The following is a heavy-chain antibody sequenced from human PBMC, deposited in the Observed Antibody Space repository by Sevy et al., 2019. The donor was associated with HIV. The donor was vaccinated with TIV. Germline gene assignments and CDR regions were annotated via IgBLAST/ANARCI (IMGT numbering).Heavy chain of an antibody. V-gene: IGHV3-23*01. CDR1: GLTLTTTG. Sequence: GGSLRLSCAASGLTLTTTGMSWVRQAPGKGLEWVAGVTSDGTTYYADSVRDRFTVSRANSKITLDLQLNSLRADDTAVFYCAGGDTTMITDLDYWGQGTLVTVSS. D-gene: IGHD3-16*01. CDR2: VTSDGTT. CDR3: AGGDTTMITDLDY. J-gene: IGHJ4*02.